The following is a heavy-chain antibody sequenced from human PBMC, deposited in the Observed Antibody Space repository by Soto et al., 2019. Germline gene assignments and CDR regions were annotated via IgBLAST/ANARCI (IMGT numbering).Heavy chain of an antibody. Sequence: QVQLVQSGAEVKKPGSSVKVSCKASGGTFSKYPISWVRQAPGQGLEWMGGIIPIFAISRYAQTFQGRITITADESTRTAYMELSSLRSYDTAVYYCARGGDYGDYWGQGTLVTVSS. CDR3: ARGGDYGDY. CDR1: GGTFSKYP. V-gene: IGHV1-69*01. J-gene: IGHJ4*02. D-gene: IGHD3-16*01. CDR2: IIPIFAIS.